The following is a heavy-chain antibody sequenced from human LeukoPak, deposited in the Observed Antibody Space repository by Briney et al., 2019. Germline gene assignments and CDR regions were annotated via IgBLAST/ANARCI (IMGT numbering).Heavy chain of an antibody. D-gene: IGHD2-15*01. Sequence: GGSLRLSCAASGFTFSSYWMHWVRQAPGKGLVWVSRINSDGSGTSYADSVKGRFTISRDNAKNTLYLQMNSLRAEDTAVYYCARPSGYCSGGSCPRWFDPWGQGTLVTVSS. CDR3: ARPSGYCSGGSCPRWFDP. V-gene: IGHV3-74*01. CDR1: GFTFSSYW. CDR2: INSDGSGT. J-gene: IGHJ5*02.